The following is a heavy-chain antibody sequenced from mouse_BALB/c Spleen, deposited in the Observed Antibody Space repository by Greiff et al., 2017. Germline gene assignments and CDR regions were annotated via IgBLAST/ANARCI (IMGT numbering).Heavy chain of an antibody. J-gene: IGHJ4*01. CDR3: AKPKVGLRGAMDY. CDR2: ILPGSGST. V-gene: IGHV1-9*01. Sequence: VQLQQSGPELVKPGASVKISCKATGYTFSSYWIEWVKQRPGHGLEWIGEILPGSGSTNYNEKFKGKATFTADTSSNTAYMQLSSLTSEDSAVYYCAKPKVGLRGAMDYWGQGTSVTVSS. D-gene: IGHD2-2*01. CDR1: GYTFSSYW.